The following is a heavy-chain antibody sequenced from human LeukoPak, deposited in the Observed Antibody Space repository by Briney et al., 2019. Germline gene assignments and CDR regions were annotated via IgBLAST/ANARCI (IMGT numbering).Heavy chain of an antibody. CDR1: GFTFDDYA. CDR2: ISWNNGLI. D-gene: IGHD3-10*01. J-gene: IGHJ4*02. CDR3: AKSGPYGSGSRPYYFDY. Sequence: GGSLRLSCTASGFTFDDYAMHWVRQAPGKGLEWVSGISWNNGLIGYANSVTGRFTISRDNAENSLYLQMNSQTFEDTALYYCAKSGPYGSGSRPYYFDYWGQGILVTVSS. V-gene: IGHV3-9*01.